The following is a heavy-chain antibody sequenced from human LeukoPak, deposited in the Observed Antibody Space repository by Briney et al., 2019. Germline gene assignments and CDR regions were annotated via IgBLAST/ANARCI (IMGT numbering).Heavy chain of an antibody. J-gene: IGHJ6*03. CDR3: ARGVSGVVIIKNYYYYMDV. CDR1: GGSISSSNW. Sequence: PSGTLSLTCAVSGGSISSSNWWSWVRQPPGKGLEWFGEIYHSGSINYNPSLKSRVTISVDKSKNQFSLKLSSVTAADTAVYYCARGVSGVVIIKNYYYYMDVWGKGTTVTVSS. V-gene: IGHV4-4*02. D-gene: IGHD3-3*01. CDR2: IYHSGSI.